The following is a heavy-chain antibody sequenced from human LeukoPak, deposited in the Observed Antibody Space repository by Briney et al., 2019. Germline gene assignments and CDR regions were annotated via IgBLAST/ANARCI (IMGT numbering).Heavy chain of an antibody. Sequence: PSETLSLTCTVSGGSISSSSYYWGWIRQPPGKGLEWIGSIYYSGSTYYNPSLKSRVTISLDTSMNQFSLKLSSVTAADTAVYYCARQGVMTLTYWGQGTLVTVSS. V-gene: IGHV4-39*07. CDR1: GGSISSSSYY. CDR3: ARQGVMTLTY. J-gene: IGHJ4*02. CDR2: IYYSGST. D-gene: IGHD2-21*02.